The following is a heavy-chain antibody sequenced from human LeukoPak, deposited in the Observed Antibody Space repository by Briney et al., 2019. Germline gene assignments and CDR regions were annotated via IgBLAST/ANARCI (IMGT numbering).Heavy chain of an antibody. CDR2: ISSSGNTK. Sequence: QPGGSLRLSCAASGFTFSSFEMNWVRQAPGKGLEWVSYISSSGNTKYYADSVKGRFIISRDNAKNSLYLQMNGLRAEDTAVYYCARTFDYWGQGTLVTVSS. J-gene: IGHJ4*02. CDR3: ARTFDY. CDR1: GFTFSSFE. V-gene: IGHV3-48*03.